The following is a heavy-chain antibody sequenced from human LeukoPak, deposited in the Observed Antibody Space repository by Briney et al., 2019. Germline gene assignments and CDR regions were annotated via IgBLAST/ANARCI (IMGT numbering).Heavy chain of an antibody. CDR2: VRGGGGTT. J-gene: IGHJ4*02. Sequence: GGSLRLSCAASGFPFSSYAMSWVRQAPGKGREWVAGVRGGGGTTYYADSVKGRFTISRDNSKNTLYLQMNSLRVEDTAVYYCAKVDRQFCTRTSCYQFDCWGQGTLVTVSS. D-gene: IGHD2-2*01. V-gene: IGHV3-23*01. CDR3: AKVDRQFCTRTSCYQFDC. CDR1: GFPFSSYA.